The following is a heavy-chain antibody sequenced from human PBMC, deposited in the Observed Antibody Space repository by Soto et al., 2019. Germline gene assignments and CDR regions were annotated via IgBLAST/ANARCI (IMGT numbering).Heavy chain of an antibody. Sequence: SETLSLTCTVSGGSISSYYWSWIRQPPGKGLEWIGYIYYNGSTNYNPSLKSRVTISVDTPMNQFSLRLSSVTAADTAVYYCARQNAFEVWGQGTMVTVSS. CDR1: GGSISSYY. V-gene: IGHV4-59*08. CDR3: ARQNAFEV. CDR2: IYYNGST. J-gene: IGHJ3*01.